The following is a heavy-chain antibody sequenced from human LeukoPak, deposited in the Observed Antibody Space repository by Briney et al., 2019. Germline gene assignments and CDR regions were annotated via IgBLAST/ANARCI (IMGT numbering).Heavy chain of an antibody. CDR1: GFTFSSYS. Sequence: PGGSLRLSCAASGFTFSSYSMNWVRQAPGRGLEWVSSFSSSSSYIYYADSVKGRFTISRDNAKNSLYLQMNSLRAEDTAVYYCARALNYYDSSGYYPEDYWGQGTLVTVSS. D-gene: IGHD3-22*01. V-gene: IGHV3-21*01. CDR2: FSSSSSYI. J-gene: IGHJ4*02. CDR3: ARALNYYDSSGYYPEDY.